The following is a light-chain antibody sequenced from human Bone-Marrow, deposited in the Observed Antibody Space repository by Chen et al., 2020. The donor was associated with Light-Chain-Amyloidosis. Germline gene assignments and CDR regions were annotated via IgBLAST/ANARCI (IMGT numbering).Light chain of an antibody. CDR2: GTS. V-gene: IGKV3-20*01. J-gene: IGKJ4*01. CDR3: QQYGTSPLT. CDR1: QTISSNY. Sequence: IVLTQSPGTLSLSPGEGANLSCRASQTISSNYLTWYQLKFGQAPRLLIYGTSSRATGLPDRFTGSGSETDFTLTINRLEPEDFAMYYCQQYGTSPLTFGGGTKVEIK.